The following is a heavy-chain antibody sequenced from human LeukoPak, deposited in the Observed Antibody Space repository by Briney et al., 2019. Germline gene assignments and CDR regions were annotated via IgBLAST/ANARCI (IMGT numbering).Heavy chain of an antibody. Sequence: GGSLRLSCAASGFTLSDYYMSWIRQAPGKGLEWVSYIDSSGSTIYYADSVKGRFTISRDNAKNSLYLQMNSLRAEDTAVYYCAKELRDGYNWGLDYWGQGTLVTVSS. CDR2: IDSSGSTI. CDR1: GFTLSDYY. CDR3: AKELRDGYNWGLDY. V-gene: IGHV3-11*04. J-gene: IGHJ4*02. D-gene: IGHD5-24*01.